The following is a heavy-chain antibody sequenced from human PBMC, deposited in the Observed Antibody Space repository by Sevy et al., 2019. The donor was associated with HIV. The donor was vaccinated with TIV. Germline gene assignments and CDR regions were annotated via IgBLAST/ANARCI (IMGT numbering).Heavy chain of an antibody. CDR3: ATDTDYGGNSGDF. Sequence: ASVKVSCKVSGYTLTELSMHWVRQAPGKGLEWVGGFDPEDGETVYAQKFQGRVTMTEDTSTDTAYMELGSPRSEDTAVYYCATDTDYGGNSGDFWGQGTLVTVSS. D-gene: IGHD4-17*01. J-gene: IGHJ4*02. CDR2: FDPEDGET. CDR1: GYTLTELS. V-gene: IGHV1-24*01.